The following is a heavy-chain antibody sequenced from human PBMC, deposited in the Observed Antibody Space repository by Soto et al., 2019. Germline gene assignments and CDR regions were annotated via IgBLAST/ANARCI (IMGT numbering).Heavy chain of an antibody. CDR2: ISGSGGST. CDR3: AKDCGGSCYSAVGY. J-gene: IGHJ4*02. V-gene: IGHV3-23*01. CDR1: GFTFSSYA. D-gene: IGHD2-15*01. Sequence: PGGSLRLSCAASGFTFSSYAMSWVRQAPGKGLEWVPAISGSGGSTYYADSVKGRFTISRGNSKNTLYLQMNSLRAEDTAVYYCAKDCGGSCYSAVGYWGQGTLVTVSS.